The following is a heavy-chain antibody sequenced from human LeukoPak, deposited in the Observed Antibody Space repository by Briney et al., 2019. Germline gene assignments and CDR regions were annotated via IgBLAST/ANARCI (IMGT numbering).Heavy chain of an antibody. V-gene: IGHV4-39*01. Sequence: SETLSLTCTVSGGSISSSSYYWGWIRQPPGKGLEWIGSSYHSGSTYYNPSLKSRVTLSVDTSKNQFSLKLSSVTAADTAVYYCARLYSSGWPHYYYYGMDVWGQGTTFTVSS. CDR1: GGSISSSSYY. D-gene: IGHD6-19*01. J-gene: IGHJ6*02. CDR2: SYHSGST. CDR3: ARLYSSGWPHYYYYGMDV.